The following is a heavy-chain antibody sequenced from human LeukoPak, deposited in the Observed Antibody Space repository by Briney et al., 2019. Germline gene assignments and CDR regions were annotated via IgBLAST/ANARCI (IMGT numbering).Heavy chain of an antibody. CDR1: GYTFTSYD. V-gene: IGHV1-8*03. J-gene: IGHJ3*02. CDR2: MNPNSGNT. CDR3: ARGHWRVGATTSAFDI. Sequence: ASVKVSCKASGYTFTSYDVNWVRQATGQGLEWMGWMNPNSGNTGYAQKFQGRVTITRNTSISTAYMELSCLRSEDTAVYYCARGHWRVGATTSAFDIWGQGTMVTVSS. D-gene: IGHD1-26*01.